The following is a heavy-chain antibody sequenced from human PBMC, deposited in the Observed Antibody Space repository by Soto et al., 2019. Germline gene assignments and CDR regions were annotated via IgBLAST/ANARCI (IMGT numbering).Heavy chain of an antibody. J-gene: IGHJ4*02. CDR2: IDWDDDK. Sequence: SGPTLVNPTQTLTLTCTFSGFSLSTSGMCVSWIRQPPGKALEWLARIDWDDDKYYSTSLKTRLTISKDTSKNQVVLTMTNMDPVDTATYYCARITVYGSGSYVFDYWGQGTLVTVSS. CDR3: ARITVYGSGSYVFDY. CDR1: GFSLSTSGMC. D-gene: IGHD3-10*01. V-gene: IGHV2-70*11.